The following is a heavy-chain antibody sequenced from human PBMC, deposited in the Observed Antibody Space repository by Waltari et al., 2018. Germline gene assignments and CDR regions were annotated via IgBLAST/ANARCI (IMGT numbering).Heavy chain of an antibody. CDR3: TRGWDIVGSSYGMDV. CDR2: MYYTGTT. V-gene: IGHV4-39*07. J-gene: IGHJ6*02. CDR1: GDSISSRSYF. Sequence: QLQLRESGPGLVKPSETLSLTCTVSGDSISSRSYFWGGIRQPSGKGLEWIGHMYYTGTTYYSLSLQSRVTISGDTSKNQFSLKLTSVTAADTATYYCTRGWDIVGSSYGMDVWGQGTTVTVSS. D-gene: IGHD5-12*01.